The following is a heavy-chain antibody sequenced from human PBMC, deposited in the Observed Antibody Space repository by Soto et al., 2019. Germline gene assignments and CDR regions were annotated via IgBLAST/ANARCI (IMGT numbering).Heavy chain of an antibody. J-gene: IGHJ4*02. CDR2: IYLGDSNT. CDR1: GYRFTSYW. Sequence: GESLNISCKGSGYRFTSYWIGWVRQMPGKGLEWMGIIYLGDSNTRYSPSFQGQVTISADKSISTAYLQWSSLKASDTAIYYCARQEYCNSASCYTVDSWGQGTLVPVSS. V-gene: IGHV5-51*01. CDR3: ARQEYCNSASCYTVDS. D-gene: IGHD2-2*02.